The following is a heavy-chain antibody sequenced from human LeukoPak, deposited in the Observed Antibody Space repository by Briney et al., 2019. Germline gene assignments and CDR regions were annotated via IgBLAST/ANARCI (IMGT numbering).Heavy chain of an antibody. D-gene: IGHD2-2*01. V-gene: IGHV1-69*04. Sequence: SVKVSCKASGYTFTSYGISWVRQAPGQGLEWMGRIIPILGIANYAQKFQGRVTITADKSTSTAYMELSSLRSEDTAVYYCAREGDCSSTSCSDGMDVWGQGTTVTVSS. CDR1: GYTFTSYG. CDR2: IIPILGIA. J-gene: IGHJ6*02. CDR3: AREGDCSSTSCSDGMDV.